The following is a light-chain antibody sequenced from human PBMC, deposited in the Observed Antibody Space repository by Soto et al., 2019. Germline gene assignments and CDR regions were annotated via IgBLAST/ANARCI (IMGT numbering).Light chain of an antibody. J-gene: IGKJ4*02. CDR1: QSLLHSHGYTY. Sequence: DIVMTQSPVSLPVTPGEPASISCRSSQSLLHSHGYTYLDWYLQKPGQSPQLLIYMGSTQASGVPDRFSGSGSDTDFTMKISRVEAEDVGVYYCMQALQLPLTFGGGTKVEIK. CDR3: MQALQLPLT. V-gene: IGKV2-28*01. CDR2: MGS.